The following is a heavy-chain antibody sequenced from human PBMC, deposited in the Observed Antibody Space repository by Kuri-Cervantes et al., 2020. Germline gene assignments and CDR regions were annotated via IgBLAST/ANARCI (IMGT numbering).Heavy chain of an antibody. CDR3: ARYMVGATGSDY. Sequence: GGSLRLSCAASGLTFHSYTMNWVRQAPGKGLEWVSSVSGSGTYKYYADSVKGRFTISRDNAKNSLYLEMNSLRAEDTAVYYCARYMVGATGSDYWGQGTLVTVSS. CDR1: GLTFHSYT. CDR2: VSGSGTYK. D-gene: IGHD1-26*01. V-gene: IGHV3-21*03. J-gene: IGHJ4*02.